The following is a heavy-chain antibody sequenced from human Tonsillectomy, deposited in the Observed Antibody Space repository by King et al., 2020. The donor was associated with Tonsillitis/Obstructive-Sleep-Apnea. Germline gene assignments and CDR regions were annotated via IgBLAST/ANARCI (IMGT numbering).Heavy chain of an antibody. V-gene: IGHV3-48*02. CDR1: GFTFSTHN. CDR3: ARDSGGCSSTNCQRFDY. J-gene: IGHJ4*02. Sequence: VQLVESGGGLVQPGGSLRLSCAASGFTFSTHNMNWGLQAPGKGLEWFSHIITSGKIYYSDSVKGRFTISRDNAKNSLDLQMNSLRDEDTAVYYCARDSGGCSSTNCQRFDYWGQGTLVTVSS. D-gene: IGHD2-2*01. CDR2: IITSGKI.